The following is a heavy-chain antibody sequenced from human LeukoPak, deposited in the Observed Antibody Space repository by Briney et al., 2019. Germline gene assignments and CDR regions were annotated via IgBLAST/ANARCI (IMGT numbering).Heavy chain of an antibody. CDR2: INPNSGGA. D-gene: IGHD3-10*01. Sequence: ASVKVSCKASGYTFTGYYMHWVRQAPGQGLEWMGWINPNSGGANYAQKFQGRVTMTRDTSISTAYMELSRLRSDDTAVYYCARLSDHYYGSGSYYNPGAFDIWGQGTMVTVSS. CDR1: GYTFTGYY. J-gene: IGHJ3*02. CDR3: ARLSDHYYGSGSYYNPGAFDI. V-gene: IGHV1-2*02.